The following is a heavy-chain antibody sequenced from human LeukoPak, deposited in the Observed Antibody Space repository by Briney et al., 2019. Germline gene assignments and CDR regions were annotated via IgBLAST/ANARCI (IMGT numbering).Heavy chain of an antibody. Sequence: GASVKVSCKASGYTFSDHYMHWVRQAPGQGLEWMGWIKPGSGGTNYAQKFKGRVTMTRDMSISTAYMELSSLRSDDTAVSYCARDLGGNSFDYWGQGTLVTVSS. D-gene: IGHD4-23*01. CDR1: GYTFSDHY. J-gene: IGHJ4*02. V-gene: IGHV1-2*02. CDR3: ARDLGGNSFDY. CDR2: IKPGSGGT.